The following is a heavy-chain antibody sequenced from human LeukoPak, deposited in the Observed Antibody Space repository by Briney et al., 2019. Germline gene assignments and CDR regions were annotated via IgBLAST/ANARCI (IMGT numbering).Heavy chain of an antibody. D-gene: IGHD3-10*01. CDR1: GGTFSSYA. Sequence: SVKVSYKASGGTFSSYAISWVRQAPGQGLEWMGGIIPIFGTANYAQKFQGRVTITTDESTSTAYMELSSLRSEDTAVYYCARDLGTVRLVESYYYYYMDVWGKGTTVTVSS. CDR3: ARDLGTVRLVESYYYYYMDV. CDR2: IIPIFGTA. J-gene: IGHJ6*03. V-gene: IGHV1-69*05.